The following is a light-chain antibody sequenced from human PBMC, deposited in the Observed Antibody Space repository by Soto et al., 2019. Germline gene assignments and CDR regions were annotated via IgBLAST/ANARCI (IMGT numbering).Light chain of an antibody. V-gene: IGKV3-15*01. CDR2: GAS. CDR1: QSVSSN. Sequence: EIVLTQSPGTLSLSPGERATLSCRASQSVSSNLAWYQQKPGQAPRLLIYGASTRATGVPARFSGRGSGTEFTLTISSLQPDDFATYYCQQYNSIRRTFGQGTKVDIK. CDR3: QQYNSIRRT. J-gene: IGKJ1*01.